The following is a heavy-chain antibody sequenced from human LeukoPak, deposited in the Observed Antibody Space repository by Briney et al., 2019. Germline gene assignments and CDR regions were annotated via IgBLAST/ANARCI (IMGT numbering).Heavy chain of an antibody. CDR2: INPNSGGT. V-gene: IGHV1-2*02. J-gene: IGHJ3*02. CDR3: ARELVGAHGAFDI. D-gene: IGHD1-26*01. Sequence: GASVKVSCKASGYTITGYYMHWVRQAPGQGLEWMGWINPNSGGTNYAQKFQGRVTMTRDTSISTAYMELSRLRSDDTAVYYCARELVGAHGAFDIWGQGTMVTVSS. CDR1: GYTITGYY.